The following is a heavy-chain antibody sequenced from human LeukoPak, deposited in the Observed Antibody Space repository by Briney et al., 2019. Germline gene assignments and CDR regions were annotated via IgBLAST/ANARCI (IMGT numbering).Heavy chain of an antibody. CDR3: ARLLGYCSSTSCYFDY. D-gene: IGHD2-2*01. J-gene: IGHJ4*02. CDR2: ISSSSSYI. CDR1: GFTFSSYS. V-gene: IGHV3-21*01. Sequence: GGSLRLSCAASGFTFSSYSMNWVRQAPGKGLEWVSSISSSSSYIYYADSVKGRLPISRDNAKNSLYLQMNSLRAEDTAVYYCARLLGYCSSTSCYFDYWGQGTLVTVSS.